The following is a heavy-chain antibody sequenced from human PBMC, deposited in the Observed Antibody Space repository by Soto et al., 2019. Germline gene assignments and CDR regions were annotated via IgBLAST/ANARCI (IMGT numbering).Heavy chain of an antibody. J-gene: IGHJ6*02. D-gene: IGHD3-3*01. V-gene: IGHV4-34*01. CDR1: GGSFSGYY. CDR2: INHSGST. Sequence: PSETLSLTCAVYGGSFSGYYWSWIRQPPGKGLEWIGEINHSGSTNYNPSLKSRVTISVDTSKNQFSLKLSSVTAADTAVYYCARGRGVLRFLEWSTYGVDVWGQGTTVTVSS. CDR3: ARGRGVLRFLEWSTYGVDV.